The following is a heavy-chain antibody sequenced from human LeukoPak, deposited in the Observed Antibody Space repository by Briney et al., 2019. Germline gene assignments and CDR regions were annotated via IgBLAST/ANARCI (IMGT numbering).Heavy chain of an antibody. CDR1: GYTFTGYY. CDR2: INPNSGGT. J-gene: IGHJ5*02. D-gene: IGHD3-3*01. V-gene: IGHV1-2*06. Sequence: ASVKVSCKASGYTFTGYYMHWVRQAPGQGLEWMGRINPNSGGTNYAQKFQGRVTMTRDTSISTAYMELSRLRSDDTAVYYCARDLYDFWGGLEENWFDPWGQGTLVTVSS. CDR3: ARDLYDFWGGLEENWFDP.